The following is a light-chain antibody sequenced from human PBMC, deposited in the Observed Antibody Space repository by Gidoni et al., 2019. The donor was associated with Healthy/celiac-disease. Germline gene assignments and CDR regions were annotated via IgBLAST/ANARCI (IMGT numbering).Light chain of an antibody. Sequence: EIVMTQSPATLSVSPGERATLSCRASQSVSSNLAWYQQKPGQAPRLLIYGSSTRATGIPARFSVSGSGTEFTLTISSLQSEDFAVYYCQQYNNWPFLTFXGXTKVEIK. V-gene: IGKV3-15*01. CDR1: QSVSSN. CDR3: QQYNNWPFLT. J-gene: IGKJ4*01. CDR2: GSS.